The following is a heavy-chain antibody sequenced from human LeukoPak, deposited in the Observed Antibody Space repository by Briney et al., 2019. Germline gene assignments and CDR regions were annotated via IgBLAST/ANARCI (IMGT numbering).Heavy chain of an antibody. J-gene: IGHJ4*02. V-gene: IGHV1-8*03. CDR2: MNPKSGNT. Sequence: ASVKVSCKASGYTFTTYDINWVRQATGQGLAWMGWMNPKSGNTGYAQKFQGRVTITRNTSINTAYMELSSLKSDDTAVYYCARGLGDYKPKNYFDYWGQGTLVTVSS. D-gene: IGHD4-17*01. CDR1: GYTFTTYD. CDR3: ARGLGDYKPKNYFDY.